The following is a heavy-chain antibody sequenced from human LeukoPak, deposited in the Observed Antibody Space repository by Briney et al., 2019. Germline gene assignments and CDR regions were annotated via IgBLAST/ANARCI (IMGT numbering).Heavy chain of an antibody. D-gene: IGHD3-22*01. CDR3: ARHGGYAY. CDR2: VYPSDSDT. Sequence: GESLKISCKASGYTFTNYWIGWVRQMPGKGLEWMGIVYPSDSDTIYNPSFQGQVTISADKSIDTAYLQWSSLKASDTAIYYCARHGGYAYWGQGTLITVSS. J-gene: IGHJ4*02. CDR1: GYTFTNYW. V-gene: IGHV5-51*01.